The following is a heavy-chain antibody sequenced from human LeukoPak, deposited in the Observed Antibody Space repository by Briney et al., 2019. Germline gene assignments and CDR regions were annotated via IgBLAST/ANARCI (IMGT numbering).Heavy chain of an antibody. CDR2: INHSGST. D-gene: IGHD6-6*01. CDR1: GGSFSGYY. J-gene: IGHJ6*03. CDR3: ARGCKQLVSRYYYYYYMDV. V-gene: IGHV4-34*01. Sequence: SETLSLTCAVYGGSFSGYYWSWIRQPPGKGLEWIGGINHSGSTNYNPSLKSRVTISVDTSKNQFSLKLSSVTAADTAVYYCARGCKQLVSRYYYYYYMDVWGKGTTVTVSS.